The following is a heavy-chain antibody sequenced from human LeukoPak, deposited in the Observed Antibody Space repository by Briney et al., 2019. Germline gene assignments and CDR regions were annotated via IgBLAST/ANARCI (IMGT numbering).Heavy chain of an antibody. Sequence: GGSLRLSCAASGFTVSSNYMSWVRQAPGKGLEWVSVIYSGGSTYYADSVKGRFTISRDNSKNTLYLQMNSLRAEDTAVYYCAREDYDSSGYYSGIDYWGQGTLVTVSS. D-gene: IGHD3-22*01. CDR1: GFTVSSNY. V-gene: IGHV3-53*01. CDR2: IYSGGST. CDR3: AREDYDSSGYYSGIDY. J-gene: IGHJ4*02.